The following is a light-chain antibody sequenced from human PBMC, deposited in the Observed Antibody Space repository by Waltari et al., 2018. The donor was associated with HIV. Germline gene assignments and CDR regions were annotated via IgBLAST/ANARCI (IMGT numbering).Light chain of an antibody. CDR3: AAWDDSLKGPI. Sequence: QSVLTQPPSASVTPGQRVTISCSGSSSNIGRNTVNWYQQLPGTAPKLLIYSYNLRPSGVPDRFSGSKSGTSASLAISGLQSEDEADYYCAAWDDSLKGPIFGGGTKVTVL. CDR1: SSNIGRNT. V-gene: IGLV1-44*01. J-gene: IGLJ2*01. CDR2: SYN.